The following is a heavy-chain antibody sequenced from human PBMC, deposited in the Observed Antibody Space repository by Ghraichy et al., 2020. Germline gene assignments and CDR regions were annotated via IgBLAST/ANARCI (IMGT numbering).Heavy chain of an antibody. V-gene: IGHV3-23*01. CDR3: AKGHRERSN. CDR1: GFTFSSYA. CDR2: ISGSGGST. J-gene: IGHJ4*02. D-gene: IGHD5-24*01. Sequence: LSLTCAASGFTFSSYAMSWVRQAPGKGLEWVSAISGSGGSTYYADSVKGRFTISRDNSKNTLYLQMNSLRAEDTAVYYCAKGHRERSNWGQGTLVTVSS.